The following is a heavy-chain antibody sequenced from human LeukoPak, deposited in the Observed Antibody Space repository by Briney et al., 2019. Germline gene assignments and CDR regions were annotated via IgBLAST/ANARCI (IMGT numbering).Heavy chain of an antibody. V-gene: IGHV1-46*01. CDR1: GYTFANYY. J-gene: IGHJ4*02. Sequence: ASVKVSCKASGYTFANYYMYWVRQAPGQGLEWMGAIDPNGGRTSYAQKFQDRVTMTRDTSTTTVYMDPSSLRSEDTAVYYCARGSYISGQRGPNDCWGQGTLVTVSS. CDR3: ARGSYISGQRGPNDC. CDR2: IDPNGGRT. D-gene: IGHD6-19*01.